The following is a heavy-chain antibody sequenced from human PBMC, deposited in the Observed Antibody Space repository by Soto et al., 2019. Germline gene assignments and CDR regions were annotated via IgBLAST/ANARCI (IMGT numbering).Heavy chain of an antibody. D-gene: IGHD4-4*01. J-gene: IGHJ2*01. CDR2: ISFRRSNE. V-gene: IGHV3-30-3*01. CDR3: ARGRGTYARDSSNTIWCFDG. CDR1: GFTFSNYA. Sequence: QVQLVESGGGVVQPGRSLRLSCAASGFTFSNYAIIWLRQAPGKGLEWVADISFRRSNEYYADSVKGRFTITRDNFKSMLSHHMTRLRAESTAVYFCARGRGTYARDSSNTIWCFDGWGRGTLVTVSS.